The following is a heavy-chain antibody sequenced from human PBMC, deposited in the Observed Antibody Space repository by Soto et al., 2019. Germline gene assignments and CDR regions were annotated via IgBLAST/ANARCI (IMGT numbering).Heavy chain of an antibody. CDR2: IYHSGST. D-gene: IGHD1-1*01. V-gene: IGHV4-30-2*01. CDR1: GGSISSGGYS. Sequence: PLETLSLTCAVSGGSISSGGYSWSWIRQPPGKGLEWIGYIYHSGSTYYNPSLKSRVTISVDRSKNQFSLKLSSVTAADTAVYYCARGGTHSWFDPWGQGTLVTVSS. CDR3: ARGGTHSWFDP. J-gene: IGHJ5*02.